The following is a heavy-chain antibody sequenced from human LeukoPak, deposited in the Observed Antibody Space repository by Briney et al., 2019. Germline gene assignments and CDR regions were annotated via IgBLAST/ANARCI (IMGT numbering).Heavy chain of an antibody. CDR3: ATDLSVGDYLRFDP. D-gene: IGHD4-17*01. V-gene: IGHV1-24*01. CDR1: VYTLTELS. CDR2: VNPDDGKT. Sequence: ASVKVSCKGSVYTLTELSMHWVRQAPGKGGEWRGGVNPDDGKTIYAQKFQGRVTMTADTSTNTAYMELSSLRSEDTAVYYCATDLSVGDYLRFDPWGQGTLVTVSS. J-gene: IGHJ5*02.